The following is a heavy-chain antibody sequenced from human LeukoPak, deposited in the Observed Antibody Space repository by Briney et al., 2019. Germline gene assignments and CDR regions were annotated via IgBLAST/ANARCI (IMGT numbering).Heavy chain of an antibody. Sequence: SETLSLTCTVSGGSISSYYWSWIRQPPGKGLEWIGYIYYSGSTYYNPSLKSRVTISVDTSKNQFSLKLSSVTAADTAVYYCARERYYDPDAFDIWGQGTMVTVSS. CDR1: GGSISSYY. V-gene: IGHV4-59*12. J-gene: IGHJ3*02. CDR3: ARERYYDPDAFDI. CDR2: IYYSGST. D-gene: IGHD3-22*01.